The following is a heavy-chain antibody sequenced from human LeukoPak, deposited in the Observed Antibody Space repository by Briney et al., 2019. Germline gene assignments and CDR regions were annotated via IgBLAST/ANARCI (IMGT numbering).Heavy chain of an antibody. CDR1: GGSNSSYY. CDR2: IYYSGST. Sequence: SETLSLTCTVSGGSNSSYYWNWIRQPPGKGLEWIGYIYYSGSTNYNPSLKRRVTISVDTSKNQFSLKLSSVTAADTAVYYCARGADSSGYYSIFYFDYWGQGTLVTVSS. V-gene: IGHV4-59*01. CDR3: ARGADSSGYYSIFYFDY. D-gene: IGHD3-22*01. J-gene: IGHJ4*02.